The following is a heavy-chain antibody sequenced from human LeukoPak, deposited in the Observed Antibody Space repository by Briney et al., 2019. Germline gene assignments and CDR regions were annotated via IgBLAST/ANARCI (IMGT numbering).Heavy chain of an antibody. J-gene: IGHJ4*02. CDR3: ARARLLWFGELLWFDY. D-gene: IGHD3-10*01. CDR1: GFTFSDYY. V-gene: IGHV3-11*01. CDR2: ISSSGSTI. Sequence: GGSLRLSCAASGFTFSDYYMSWIRLAPGKGQEWVSYISSSGSTIYYADSVKGRFTISRDNAKNSLYLQMNSLRAEDTAVYYCARARLLWFGELLWFDYWGQGTLVTVSS.